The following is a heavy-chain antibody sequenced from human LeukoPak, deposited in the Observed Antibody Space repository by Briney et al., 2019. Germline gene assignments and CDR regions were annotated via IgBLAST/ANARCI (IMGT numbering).Heavy chain of an antibody. CDR1: GRSFSGYY. D-gene: IGHD5-12*01. CDR2: INHSGST. Sequence: SETLSLTCAVYGRSFSGYYWSWIRQPPGKGLEWIGEINHSGSTNYNPSLKSRVTISVDTSKNQFSLKLSSVTAADTAVYYCARGRGVVATITGGVQVYFDYWGQGTLVTVSS. V-gene: IGHV4-34*01. CDR3: ARGRGVVATITGGVQVYFDY. J-gene: IGHJ4*02.